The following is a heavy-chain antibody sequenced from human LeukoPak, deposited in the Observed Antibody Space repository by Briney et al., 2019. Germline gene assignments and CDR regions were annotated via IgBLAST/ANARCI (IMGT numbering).Heavy chain of an antibody. CDR1: DGSISSYY. J-gene: IGHJ5*02. Sequence: PSETLSLTCTISDGSISSYYWSWIRQPAGKGLEWIGRIHVSGSTNYNPSLKSRVTISVDKSKNQFSLKLSSVTAAAADVYFSARGLVGTTGEQNWFDPWGQGTLVTVSS. CDR3: ARGLVGTTGEQNWFDP. V-gene: IGHV4-4*07. D-gene: IGHD1-26*01. CDR2: IHVSGST.